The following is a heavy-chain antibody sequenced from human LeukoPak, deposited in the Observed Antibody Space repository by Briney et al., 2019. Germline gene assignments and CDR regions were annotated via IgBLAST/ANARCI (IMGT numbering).Heavy chain of an antibody. J-gene: IGHJ4*02. V-gene: IGHV3-7*01. D-gene: IGHD3-16*01. CDR3: ARSRQGGYDY. CDR1: GFTLSTYW. CDR2: IKQDGSEK. Sequence: GGSLRLSCAASGFTLSTYWMGWVRQAPGKGLEWVANIKQDGSEKYYVDTAKGRFTISRDNAKNSLYLQMNSLRAEDTAVYYCARSRQGGYDYWGQGTLVTVSS.